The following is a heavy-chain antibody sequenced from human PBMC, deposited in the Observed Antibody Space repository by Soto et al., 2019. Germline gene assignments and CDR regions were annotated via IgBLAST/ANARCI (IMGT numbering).Heavy chain of an antibody. CDR3: ARYIVYCSGGSCSGCFDY. J-gene: IGHJ4*02. CDR2: IYYSGST. Sequence: PSETLSLTCTVSGGSISSYYWSWIRQPPGKGLEWIGYIYYSGSTNYNPSLKSRVTLSVDTSKNLFSLKLSSVTAAHTAVYYCARYIVYCSGGSCSGCFDYWGQGTLVTVSS. V-gene: IGHV4-59*01. CDR1: GGSISSYY. D-gene: IGHD2-15*01.